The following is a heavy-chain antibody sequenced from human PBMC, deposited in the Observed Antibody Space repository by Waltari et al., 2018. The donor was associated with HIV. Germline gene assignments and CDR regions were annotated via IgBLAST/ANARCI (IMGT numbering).Heavy chain of an antibody. D-gene: IGHD1-7*01. CDR3: ARTYKRITLFEIIRELSWFDP. J-gene: IGHJ5*02. Sequence: QVQLQQWGAGLLKPSETLSLTCALYGGSFAEYYWAWSRQTPEKGLEWLGDINNIGTPTYNPSLKSRVTVSIDTSKNQFSLNLRSVTAADTAVFYCARTYKRITLFEIIRELSWFDPWGQGTLVTVSS. CDR1: GGSFAEYY. CDR2: INNIGTP. V-gene: IGHV4-34*01.